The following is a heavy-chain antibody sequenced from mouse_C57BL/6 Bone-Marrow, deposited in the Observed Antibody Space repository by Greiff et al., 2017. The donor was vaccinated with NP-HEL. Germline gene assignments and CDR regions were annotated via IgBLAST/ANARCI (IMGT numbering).Heavy chain of an antibody. CDR3: VRDALNYGSSPWFAY. V-gene: IGHV10-3*01. D-gene: IGHD1-1*01. Sequence: EVQVVESGGGLVQPKGSLKLSCAASGFTFNTYAMHWVRQAPGKGLEWVARIRSKSSNYATYYADSVKDRFTISRDDSQSMLYLQMNNLKTEDTAMYYCVRDALNYGSSPWFAYWGQGTLVTVSA. CDR2: IRSKSSNYAT. J-gene: IGHJ3*01. CDR1: GFTFNTYA.